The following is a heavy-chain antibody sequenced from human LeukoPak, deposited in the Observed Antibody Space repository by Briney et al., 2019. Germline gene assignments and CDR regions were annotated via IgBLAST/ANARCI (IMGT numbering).Heavy chain of an antibody. CDR2: IYYSGST. CDR3: ARKSTVTCLDY. D-gene: IGHD4-17*01. J-gene: IGHJ4*02. Sequence: SETVSLTCTVSGDSISSGGYYWSWIRQHPGEGLEWIGYIYYSGSTYYNPSLKSRVTISVDTSKNQFSLKLSSVTAADTAVYYCARKSTVTCLDYWGQGTLVTVSS. V-gene: IGHV4-31*03. CDR1: GDSISSGGYY.